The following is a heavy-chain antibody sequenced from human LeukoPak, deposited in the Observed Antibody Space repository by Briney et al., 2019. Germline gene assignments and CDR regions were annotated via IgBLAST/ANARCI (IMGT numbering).Heavy chain of an antibody. D-gene: IGHD6-13*01. Sequence: SETLSLTCTVSGGSISPYYWTWIRQPPGKGLEWIGCIYYNGNTNYNPSLKSRITISVDTSKNQFSLRLKSVTAADTAVYYCARGPLSSRTTWTWFDPWGQGTLVTVSS. V-gene: IGHV4-59*01. CDR2: IYYNGNT. J-gene: IGHJ5*02. CDR1: GGSISPYY. CDR3: ARGPLSSRTTWTWFDP.